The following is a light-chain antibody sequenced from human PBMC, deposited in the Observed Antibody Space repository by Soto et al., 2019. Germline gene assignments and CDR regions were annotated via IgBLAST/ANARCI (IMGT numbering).Light chain of an antibody. Sequence: EIVMTQSPATLSVSPGERATLSCRASQSVSSNLAWYQQKPGQAPRLLIYGASTRATGIPARFSGSGSESDFTLTISSLEPEDFAVYYCQQRSYPINFGQGTRLEIK. V-gene: IGKV3-15*01. CDR1: QSVSSN. CDR3: QQRSYPIN. CDR2: GAS. J-gene: IGKJ5*01.